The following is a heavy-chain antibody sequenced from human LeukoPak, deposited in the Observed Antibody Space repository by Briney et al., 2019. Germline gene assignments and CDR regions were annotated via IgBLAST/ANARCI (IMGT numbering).Heavy chain of an antibody. CDR2: ISSSSSYI. Sequence: GGSLRLSCAASGFTFSSYSMNWVRQAPGKGLEWVSSISSSSSYIYYADSVKGRFTISRDNAKNSLYLQMNSLRAEDTAVYYCARVWGEQQPYYYYMDVWGKGTTVTVFS. CDR3: ARVWGEQQPYYYYMDV. D-gene: IGHD6-13*01. J-gene: IGHJ6*03. V-gene: IGHV3-21*01. CDR1: GFTFSSYS.